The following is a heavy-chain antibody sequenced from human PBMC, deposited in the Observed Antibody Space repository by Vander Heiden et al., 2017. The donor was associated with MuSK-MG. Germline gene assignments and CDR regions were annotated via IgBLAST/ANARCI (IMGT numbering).Heavy chain of an antibody. J-gene: IGHJ4*02. V-gene: IGHV3-64*01. Sequence: EVQLVESGGGLVQPGGSLRLSCAASGFTFSSYDMYWVRQAPGKGLEYVSVISPNGGTTYYANSVKGRFTISRDKSKNTLYLQMGSLRAEDMAVYYCARVRGYSTRDFDYWGQGTLVTVSS. CDR3: ARVRGYSTRDFDY. CDR2: ISPNGGTT. CDR1: GFTFSSYD. D-gene: IGHD5-12*01.